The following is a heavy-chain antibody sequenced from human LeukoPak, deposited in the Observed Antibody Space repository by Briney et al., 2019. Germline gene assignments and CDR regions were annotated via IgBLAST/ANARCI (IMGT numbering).Heavy chain of an antibody. D-gene: IGHD3-9*01. J-gene: IGHJ4*02. CDR1: GGSISGYY. Sequence: AETLSLTCTVSGGSISGYYLSWIRQPAGKGLEWIGRIYTTGSTNYNPSLKSRVTMSVYTSKNQFSLTVSSVTAADTAVYYCARGGYDILTAYYTIDYWGQGTLVTVSS. CDR2: IYTTGST. CDR3: ARGGYDILTAYYTIDY. V-gene: IGHV4-4*07.